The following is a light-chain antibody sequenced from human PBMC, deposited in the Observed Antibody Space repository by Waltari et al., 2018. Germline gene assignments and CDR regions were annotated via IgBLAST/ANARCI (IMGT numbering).Light chain of an antibody. V-gene: IGLV3-19*01. J-gene: IGLJ2*01. Sequence: SSELTQDPAVSVALGQTVRITCQGDSLRTFYASWYQQKPGQAPVLVIYIKETRPSGIPDRFSGSSSGNTASLTITGAQAEDEADYYCSCRDSSGNVLFGGGTKLTVL. CDR2: IKE. CDR1: SLRTFY. CDR3: SCRDSSGNVL.